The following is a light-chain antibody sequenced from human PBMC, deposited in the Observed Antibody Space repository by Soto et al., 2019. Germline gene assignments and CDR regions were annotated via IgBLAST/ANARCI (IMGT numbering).Light chain of an antibody. CDR2: EVS. CDR1: QSVSSSY. CDR3: QQYNNWPWK. Sequence: IVLTQSPGTLSLSPWERATLSFRSSQSVSSSYLAWYQQKPGQAPGLLIHEVSTRATGIPARFSGSGSGTDFTLTISILLSEDFAVYYCQQYNNWPWKFGQGTKVDIK. J-gene: IGKJ1*01. V-gene: IGKV3D-15*01.